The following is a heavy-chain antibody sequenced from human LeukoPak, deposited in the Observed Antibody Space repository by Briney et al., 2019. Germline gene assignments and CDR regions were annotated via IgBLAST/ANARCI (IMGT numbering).Heavy chain of an antibody. V-gene: IGHV3-73*01. CDR2: IRSKANNYAT. Sequence: GGSLKLSCAASGFTFSGSAMHWVRQASGKGLEWVGRIRSKANNYATAYAASVEGRFTISRDDSRNTAYLLMNSLKTEDTAVYYCAKCLGSGWYASSDWGQGTLVTVSS. CDR1: GFTFSGSA. D-gene: IGHD6-13*01. CDR3: AKCLGSGWYASSD. J-gene: IGHJ4*02.